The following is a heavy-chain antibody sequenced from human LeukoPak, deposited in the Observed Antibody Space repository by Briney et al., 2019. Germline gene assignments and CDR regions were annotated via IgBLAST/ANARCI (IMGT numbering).Heavy chain of an antibody. CDR1: GGTFSRYV. CDR3: SKSTSPGSGSSWPRAVYGMDA. CDR2: IIPILGIP. D-gene: IGHD2-15*01. V-gene: IGHV1-69*04. J-gene: IGHJ6*02. Sequence: SVNVPCQASGGTFSRYVISWVRQAPGQGVEWMGRIIPILGIPHYAHKLQGRVTITAEISTTTAYMELSSLNSYEQAVYYLSKSTSPGSGSSWPRAVYGMDAWGQGTTVTVSS.